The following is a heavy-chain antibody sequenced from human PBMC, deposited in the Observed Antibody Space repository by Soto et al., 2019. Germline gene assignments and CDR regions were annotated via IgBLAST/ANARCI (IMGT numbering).Heavy chain of an antibody. D-gene: IGHD4-17*01. J-gene: IGHJ3*02. Sequence: ASVKVSCKASGYTFTSYGISWVRQAHGQGLEWMGWISAYNGNTNYAQKLRGRVTMTTDTSTSTAYMELRSLRSDDTAVYYCARQTTVVTPSAFDIWGQGTMVTVSS. CDR1: GYTFTSYG. CDR3: ARQTTVVTPSAFDI. V-gene: IGHV1-18*01. CDR2: ISAYNGNT.